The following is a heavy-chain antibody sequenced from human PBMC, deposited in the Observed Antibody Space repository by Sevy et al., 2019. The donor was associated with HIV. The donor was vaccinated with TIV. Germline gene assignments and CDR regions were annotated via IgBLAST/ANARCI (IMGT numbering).Heavy chain of an antibody. CDR2: IAHDGNKN. CDR3: AKEYCIGNDRFLGWFDP. D-gene: IGHD2-15*01. J-gene: IGHJ5*02. Sequence: GGSLRLSCAASGFTLSTVAMHWVRLSPGTGLEWLAFIAHDGNKNFYGASVKGRITNSRDNSKNTLSLQMNSLTVEDTAVYYCAKEYCIGNDRFLGWFDPRGQGTVVTVSS. V-gene: IGHV3-30*02. CDR1: GFTLSTVA.